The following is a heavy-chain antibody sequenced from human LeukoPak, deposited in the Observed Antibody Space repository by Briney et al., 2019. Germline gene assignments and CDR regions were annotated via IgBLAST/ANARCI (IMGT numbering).Heavy chain of an antibody. CDR3: ARVGDHFHWYLDL. D-gene: IGHD3-3*02. V-gene: IGHV3-53*01. CDR2: LYSGSDT. CDR1: GFSVSHNY. Sequence: GGSLRLSCAASGFSVSHNYMNWVRQAPGKGLEWVSILYSGSDTYYADSVKGRFTISRDSSKNMLFLHMNSLRAEDTAVYYCARVGDHFHWYLDLWGRGTLVTVSS. J-gene: IGHJ2*01.